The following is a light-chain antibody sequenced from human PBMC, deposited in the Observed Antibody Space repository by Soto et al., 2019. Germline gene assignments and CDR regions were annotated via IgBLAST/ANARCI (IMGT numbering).Light chain of an antibody. V-gene: IGLV2-8*01. CDR2: EVS. CDR1: SSAVGAYNY. CDR3: SSYAGSNTYV. J-gene: IGLJ1*01. Sequence: QSVLTQPPSASGSPGQSVTISCTGTSSAVGAYNYVSWYQQHPGKAPKLMIYEVSKRPSGVPDRFSGSKSGNTASLTVSGLQAEDETDYYCSSYAGSNTYVFGTGTKVTVL.